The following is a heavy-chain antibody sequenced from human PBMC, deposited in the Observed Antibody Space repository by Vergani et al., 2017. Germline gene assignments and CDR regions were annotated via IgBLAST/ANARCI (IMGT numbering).Heavy chain of an antibody. CDR3: AREGSNYLDY. CDR1: GGSISSGSYY. Sequence: QVQLQESGPGLVKPSQTLSLTCTVSGGSISSGSYYWSWIRQPAGKGLEWIGRIYTSGSTNYNPSLKSRVTMSVDTSKNQFTLKLSSVTAADTAVYYCAREGSNYLDYWGQGTLVTVSS. V-gene: IGHV4-61*02. CDR2: IYTSGST. J-gene: IGHJ4*02.